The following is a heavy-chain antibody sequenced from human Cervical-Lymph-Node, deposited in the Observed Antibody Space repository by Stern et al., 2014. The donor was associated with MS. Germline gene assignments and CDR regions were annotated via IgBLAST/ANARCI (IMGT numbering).Heavy chain of an antibody. CDR2: ISPYTGDT. V-gene: IGHV1-18*04. Sequence: QVQLVQSGAEVKKPGAAVKVSCKASGYTFSNFGIAWLRQAPGQGLEWMGWISPYTGDTNYAQKGQGRVTLTTDTLTSTAYMELRSLTSDDTAVYYCARRFGELYLAFFDAWGQGALVTVSS. D-gene: IGHD3-10*01. CDR3: ARRFGELYLAFFDA. CDR1: GYTFSNFG. J-gene: IGHJ4*02.